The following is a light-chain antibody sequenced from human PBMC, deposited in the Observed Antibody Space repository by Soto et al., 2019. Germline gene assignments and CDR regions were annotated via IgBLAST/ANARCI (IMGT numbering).Light chain of an antibody. J-gene: IGLJ2*01. Sequence: SYELTQPLSLSVALGQTVTITCAGNNIGSRNVHWYQQKPGQAPVLVIYRDSNRPSGIPERFSGANPGNTATLTICRAQDGDEADYYCQVWDSSSVIFGGGTQLTVL. CDR3: QVWDSSSVI. CDR2: RDS. CDR1: NIGSRN. V-gene: IGLV3-9*01.